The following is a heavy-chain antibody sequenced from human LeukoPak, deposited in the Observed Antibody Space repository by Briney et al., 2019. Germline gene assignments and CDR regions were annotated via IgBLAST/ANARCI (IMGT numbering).Heavy chain of an antibody. CDR1: GGSISSYY. CDR2: IYTSGST. D-gene: IGHD2-2*01. J-gene: IGHJ3*02. CDR3: ARDPGDIVVVPAAIRNSDDAFD. Sequence: SGTLSLTCTVSGGSISSYYWSWIRQPAGKGLEWIGRIYTSGSTNYNPSLRSRVTMSVDTSKNQFSLKLSSVTAADTAVYYCARDPGDIVVVPAAIRNSDDAFD. V-gene: IGHV4-4*07.